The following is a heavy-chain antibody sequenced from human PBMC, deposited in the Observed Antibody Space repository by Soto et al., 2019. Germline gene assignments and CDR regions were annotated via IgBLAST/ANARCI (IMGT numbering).Heavy chain of an antibody. Sequence: SETLSLTCTVSGGSISSGDYYWSWIRQPPGKGLEWIGYIYYSGSTYYNPSLKSRVTISVDTSKNQFSLKLSSVTAADTAVYYCARDRGFGGYYYGSGSQADAFDIWGQGTMVTVSS. V-gene: IGHV4-30-4*01. CDR3: ARDRGFGGYYYGSGSQADAFDI. CDR2: IYYSGST. CDR1: GGSISSGDYY. J-gene: IGHJ3*02. D-gene: IGHD3-10*01.